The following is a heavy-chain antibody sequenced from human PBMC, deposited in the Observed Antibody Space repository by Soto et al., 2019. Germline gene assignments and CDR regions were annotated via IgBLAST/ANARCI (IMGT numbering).Heavy chain of an antibody. CDR2: IYSGGST. CDR3: ARDGYSSTGYYFYY. D-gene: IGHD6-13*01. J-gene: IGHJ4*02. Sequence: PGGSLRLSCAASGFTVSSNYMSWVRQAPGKGLEWVSVIYSGGSTYYADSVKGRFTISRDNSKNTLYLQMNSLRAEDTAVYYCARDGYSSTGYYFYYWGKGTLVTVSS. CDR1: GFTVSSNY. V-gene: IGHV3-66*01.